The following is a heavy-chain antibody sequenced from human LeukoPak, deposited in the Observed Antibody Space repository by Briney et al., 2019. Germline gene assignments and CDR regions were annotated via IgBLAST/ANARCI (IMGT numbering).Heavy chain of an antibody. CDR1: GFTFSNAG. CDR3: TTELKWELSPNIGY. Sequence: GGSLRLSCATSGFTFSNAGMTWVRQAPGKGLEWVGRIKSKADGGSSDYAAPVRGRFTSARADSTVKLYLKMNSLKNTATDLCYCTTELKWELSPNIGYWGQGTLVTVSS. CDR2: IKSKADGGSS. J-gene: IGHJ4*02. V-gene: IGHV3-15*01. D-gene: IGHD1-26*01.